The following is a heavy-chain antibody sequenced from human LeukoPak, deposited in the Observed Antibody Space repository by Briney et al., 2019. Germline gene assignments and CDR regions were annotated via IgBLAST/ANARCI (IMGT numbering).Heavy chain of an antibody. CDR3: ARRKLDSSLDY. J-gene: IGHJ4*02. V-gene: IGHV4-34*01. CDR1: GGSFSGYY. D-gene: IGHD6-19*01. Sequence: SETLSLTCAVYGGSFSGYYWSWIRQPPGKGLEWIGEINHSGSTNYNPSLKSRVTISVDTSKNQFSLKLSSVTAADTAVYYCARRKLDSSLDYWGQGTLVTVSS. CDR2: INHSGST.